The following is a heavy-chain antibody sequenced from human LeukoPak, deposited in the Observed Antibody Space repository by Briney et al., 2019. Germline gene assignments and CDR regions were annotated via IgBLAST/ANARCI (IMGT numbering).Heavy chain of an antibody. CDR1: GFTFSDYY. V-gene: IGHV3-11*04. J-gene: IGHJ4*02. CDR3: ARDGGSAWFFRY. D-gene: IGHD6-19*01. CDR2: ISSSGNTK. Sequence: PGGSLRLSCAASGFTFSDYYMSWIRQAPGKGQEWVSYISSSGNTKYYADSVKGRFTISRDNAKNSLYLQMNSLRAEDTAVYYCARDGGSAWFFRYWGQGTLVTVSS.